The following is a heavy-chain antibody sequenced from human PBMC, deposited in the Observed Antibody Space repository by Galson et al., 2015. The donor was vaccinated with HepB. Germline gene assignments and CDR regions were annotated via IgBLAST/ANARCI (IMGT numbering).Heavy chain of an antibody. D-gene: IGHD3-22*01. V-gene: IGHV3-30*04. J-gene: IGHJ4*02. Sequence: SLRLSCAASGFTFSSYAMHWVRQAPGKGLEWVAVISYDGSNKYYADSVKGRFTISRDNSKNTLYLQMNSLRAEDTAVYYCARDDLENYYDSSGYYGYWGQGTLVTVSS. CDR1: GFTFSSYA. CDR3: ARDDLENYYDSSGYYGY. CDR2: ISYDGSNK.